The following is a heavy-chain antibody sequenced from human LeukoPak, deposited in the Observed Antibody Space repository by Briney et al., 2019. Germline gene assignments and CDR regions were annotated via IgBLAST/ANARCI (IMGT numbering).Heavy chain of an antibody. CDR2: IYYSGST. V-gene: IGHV4-39*07. Sequence: KPSETLSLTCTVSGGSISSSSYYWGWIRQPPGKGLEWIGSIYYSGSTYYNPSLKSRVTISVDTSKNQFSLRLSSVTAADTAVYYCARADYYYYYYMDVWGKGTTVAVSS. J-gene: IGHJ6*03. CDR1: GGSISSSSYY. CDR3: ARADYYYYYYMDV.